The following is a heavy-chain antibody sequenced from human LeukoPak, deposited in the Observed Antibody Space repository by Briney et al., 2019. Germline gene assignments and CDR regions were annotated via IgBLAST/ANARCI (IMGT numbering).Heavy chain of an antibody. V-gene: IGHV1-2*02. Sequence: GASVKVSCKASGYTFTGYYMHWVRQAPGQGLEWMGWINPNSGGTNYAQKFQGRVTMTRDTSISTAYMELSSLRSDDTAVYYCARVEDIVVVAHFDYWGQGTLVTVSS. CDR2: INPNSGGT. CDR3: ARVEDIVVVAHFDY. J-gene: IGHJ4*02. D-gene: IGHD2-15*01. CDR1: GYTFTGYY.